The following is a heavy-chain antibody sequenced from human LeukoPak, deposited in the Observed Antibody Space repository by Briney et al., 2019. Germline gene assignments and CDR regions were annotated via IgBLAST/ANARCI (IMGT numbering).Heavy chain of an antibody. CDR1: GGSITSYY. J-gene: IGHJ6*03. CDR3: ARGGGLGYYYHYMDV. Sequence: PSETLSLTCTVSGGSITSYYWSWIRQPPGKGLEWIGYIYYSGSTNYNPSLTSRVTISIDTSKNQFSLKLISVTAADTAVYYCARGGGLGYYYHYMDVWGKGTTVTTSS. CDR2: IYYSGST. V-gene: IGHV4-59*01. D-gene: IGHD3/OR15-3a*01.